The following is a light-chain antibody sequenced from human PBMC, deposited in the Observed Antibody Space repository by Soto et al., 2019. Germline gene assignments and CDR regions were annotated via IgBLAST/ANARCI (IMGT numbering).Light chain of an antibody. Sequence: DIVLTQSPGTLSLSPGGRATLSCRASQSVSSSYLAWYQQKPGQAPRLLIYDSSTRATGIPDRFRGSGSGTDFTLTINRLDPEDFAVYYCQQYGSSVYTFGQGTKLEIK. J-gene: IGKJ2*01. CDR3: QQYGSSVYT. CDR2: DSS. CDR1: QSVSSSY. V-gene: IGKV3-20*01.